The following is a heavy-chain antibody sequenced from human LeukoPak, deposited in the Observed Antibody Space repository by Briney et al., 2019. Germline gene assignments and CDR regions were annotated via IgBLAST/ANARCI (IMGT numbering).Heavy chain of an antibody. CDR2: IYYSGST. CDR3: ARGPPIVVVPAAIGAFDI. CDR1: GGSISSGGYY. V-gene: IGHV4-31*03. D-gene: IGHD2-2*01. J-gene: IGHJ3*02. Sequence: SQTLSLTCTVSGGSISSGGYYWSWIRQHPGKGLEWIGYIYYSGSTYYNPSLNSRLIISVDTSKNQFSLKLSSVTAADTAVYYCARGPPIVVVPAAIGAFDIWGQGTMVTVSS.